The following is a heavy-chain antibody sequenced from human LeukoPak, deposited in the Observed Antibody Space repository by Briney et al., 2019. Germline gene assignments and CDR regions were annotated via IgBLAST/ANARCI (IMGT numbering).Heavy chain of an antibody. D-gene: IGHD3-22*01. Sequence: SETLSLTCTVSGGSISSSSYYWDWIRQSPGKGLEWLGSIYYVGSTYYNPSLKSRVTISLDTSKNQFSLKLSSVTAADTAVYYCARGTYYYDSSGYYSRDEYFQHWGQGTLVTVSS. CDR2: IYYVGST. CDR3: ARGTYYYDSSGYYSRDEYFQH. J-gene: IGHJ1*01. CDR1: GGSISSSSYY. V-gene: IGHV4-39*07.